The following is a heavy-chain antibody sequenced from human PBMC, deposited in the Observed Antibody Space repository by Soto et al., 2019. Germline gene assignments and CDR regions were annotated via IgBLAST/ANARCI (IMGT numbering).Heavy chain of an antibody. CDR1: GYTFTGYY. D-gene: IGHD4-4*01. Sequence: ASVKVSCKASGYTFTGYYMHWVRQAPGQGLEWMGWINPNSGGTNYAQKFQGWVTMTRDTSISTAYMELSRLRSDDTAVYYCARDGPTSVDYSNYELGGMDVWGQGTTVTVSS. V-gene: IGHV1-2*04. J-gene: IGHJ6*02. CDR2: INPNSGGT. CDR3: ARDGPTSVDYSNYELGGMDV.